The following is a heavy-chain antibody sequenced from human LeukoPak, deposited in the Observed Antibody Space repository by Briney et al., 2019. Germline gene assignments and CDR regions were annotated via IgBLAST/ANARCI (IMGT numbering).Heavy chain of an antibody. D-gene: IGHD6-13*01. CDR1: GGSISGSY. Sequence: SETLSLTCSVSGGSISGSYWMWIRQSPGKGLEWIGYIYYSGATSYNPSFRGRVTFFVDTSKNQFSLKLSSVTAADTAIYYCAREIPAAGHFDYWGQGALVTVSS. J-gene: IGHJ4*02. V-gene: IGHV4-59*12. CDR3: AREIPAAGHFDY. CDR2: IYYSGAT.